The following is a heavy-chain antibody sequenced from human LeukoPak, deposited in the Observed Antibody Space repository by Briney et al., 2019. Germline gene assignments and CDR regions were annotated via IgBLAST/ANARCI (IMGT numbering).Heavy chain of an antibody. CDR1: GFTFSIYA. Sequence: GGSLRLSCAASGFTFSIYAMSWVRQAPGKGLEWVSAISGSGGSTYYADSVKGRFTISRDNSKNTLYLQMNSLRAEDTAVYYCAKRPYYGSNQKSATADYWGQGTLVTVSS. CDR2: ISGSGGST. CDR3: AKRPYYGSNQKSATADY. D-gene: IGHD3-10*01. J-gene: IGHJ4*02. V-gene: IGHV3-23*01.